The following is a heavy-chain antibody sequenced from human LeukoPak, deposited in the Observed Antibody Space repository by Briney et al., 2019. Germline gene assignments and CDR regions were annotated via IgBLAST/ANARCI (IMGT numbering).Heavy chain of an antibody. D-gene: IGHD3-16*02. CDR3: APGKEAYDYVWGSYRYPLDY. J-gene: IGHJ4*02. Sequence: GGSLRLSCAASGFTFSSYAMSWVRQAPGKGLEWVSAISGSGGSTYYADSVKGRFTISRDNSKNTMYLQMNSLRVEDTAVYYCAPGKEAYDYVWGSYRYPLDYWGQGTLVTVSS. CDR2: ISGSGGST. V-gene: IGHV3-23*01. CDR1: GFTFSSYA.